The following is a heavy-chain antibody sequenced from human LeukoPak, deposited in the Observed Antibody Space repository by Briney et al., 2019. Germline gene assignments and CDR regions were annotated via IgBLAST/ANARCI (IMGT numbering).Heavy chain of an antibody. Sequence: GGSLRLSCAASGFTFSSYAMSWVRQAPGKGLDWVSAISGSGGSTYYADSVKGRFTISRDNSKNTLYLQMNSLRAEDTAVYYCAKDQVGYCSSTSCSGWFDPWGQGTLVTVSS. CDR2: ISGSGGST. D-gene: IGHD2-2*01. V-gene: IGHV3-23*01. CDR1: GFTFSSYA. CDR3: AKDQVGYCSSTSCSGWFDP. J-gene: IGHJ5*02.